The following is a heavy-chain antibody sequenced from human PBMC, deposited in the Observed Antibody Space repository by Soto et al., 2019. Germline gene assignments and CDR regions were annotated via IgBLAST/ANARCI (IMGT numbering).Heavy chain of an antibody. CDR2: IKPDGSVK. J-gene: IGHJ4*02. Sequence: GGSLRLSCASPGFTFGRYWMTWVRQAPGKGLEWVANIKPDGSVKYHVDSVKGRFSISRDNAKNSLFLQMNSLRADDTAVYYCVREPAAGAYYYDYWGQGTLVTVSS. CDR1: GFTFGRYW. V-gene: IGHV3-7*05. D-gene: IGHD6-13*01. CDR3: VREPAAGAYYYDY.